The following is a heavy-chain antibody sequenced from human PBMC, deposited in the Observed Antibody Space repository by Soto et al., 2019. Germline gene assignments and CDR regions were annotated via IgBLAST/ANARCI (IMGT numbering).Heavy chain of an antibody. D-gene: IGHD6-13*01. Sequence: QVQLVQSGAEVKKPGASVKVSCKASGYTFTSYGISWVRQAPGQGLEWMGWISAYNGNTNYAQKLQGRVTMTTDTSTSTAYMELRSLRSDDTAVYYSARVYRIAAAGTEEGWFDPWGQGTLVTVSS. CDR1: GYTFTSYG. J-gene: IGHJ5*02. V-gene: IGHV1-18*01. CDR3: ARVYRIAAAGTEEGWFDP. CDR2: ISAYNGNT.